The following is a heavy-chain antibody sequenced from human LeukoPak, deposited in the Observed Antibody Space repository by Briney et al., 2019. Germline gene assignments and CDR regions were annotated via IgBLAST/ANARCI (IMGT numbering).Heavy chain of an antibody. J-gene: IGHJ4*02. CDR3: ARSSTYYYDSSGYYFDPPLPAFDY. Sequence: GGSLRLSCAASEFTFSSYAMSWVRQAPGKGLEWVSAISGSGGSTYYADSVKGRFTISRDNSKNTLYLQMNSLRAEDTAVYYCARSSTYYYDSSGYYFDPPLPAFDYWGQGTLVTVSS. D-gene: IGHD3-22*01. CDR2: ISGSGGST. CDR1: EFTFSSYA. V-gene: IGHV3-23*01.